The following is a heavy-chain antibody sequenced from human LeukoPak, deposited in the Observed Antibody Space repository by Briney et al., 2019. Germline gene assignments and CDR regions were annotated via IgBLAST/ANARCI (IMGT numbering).Heavy chain of an antibody. J-gene: IGHJ4*02. Sequence: ASVKVSCTASGYTFTGYYMHWVRQAPGQGLEWMGWINPNSGDTNYAQKFQGRVTMTRDTSISTAYMELSRLRSDDTAVYYCARAPSGIAEYDYWGQGTLVTVSS. CDR2: INPNSGDT. CDR1: GYTFTGYY. D-gene: IGHD6-13*01. V-gene: IGHV1-2*02. CDR3: ARAPSGIAEYDY.